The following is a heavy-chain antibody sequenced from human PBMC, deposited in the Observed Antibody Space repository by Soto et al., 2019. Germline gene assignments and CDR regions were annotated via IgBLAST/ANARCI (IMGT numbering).Heavy chain of an antibody. J-gene: IGHJ4*02. CDR2: INPNSGST. CDR1: GYTFTGYY. V-gene: IGHV1-2*02. Sequence: GASVKVSCKASGYTFTGYYMHWVRQAPGQGLEWMGWINPNSGSTNYAQKFQGRVTMTRDTSISTAYMELSRLRSDDTAVYYCARGDSYYSGDYWGQGTLVTVS. D-gene: IGHD3-22*01. CDR3: ARGDSYYSGDY.